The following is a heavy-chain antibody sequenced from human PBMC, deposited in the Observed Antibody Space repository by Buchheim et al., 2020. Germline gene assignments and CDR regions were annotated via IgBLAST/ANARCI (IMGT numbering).Heavy chain of an antibody. CDR3: ARLAVNGYDSHFDH. CDR1: GGSFSGYY. CDR2: INHRGNT. V-gene: IGHV4-34*02. J-gene: IGHJ4*02. Sequence: QVQVQQWGAGLLQPSETLSLTCAVYGGSFSGYYWSWIRQPPGKGLEWIGEINHRGNTNYNPSLRSRVTISVDMSKNQFSLRLNSVTAADTAVYYCARLAVNGYDSHFDHWGQGTL. D-gene: IGHD5-12*01.